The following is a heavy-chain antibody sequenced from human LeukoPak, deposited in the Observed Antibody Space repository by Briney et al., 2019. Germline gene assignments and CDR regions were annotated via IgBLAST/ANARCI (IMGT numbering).Heavy chain of an antibody. CDR3: AKIDYGGND. D-gene: IGHD4-23*01. J-gene: IGHJ4*02. CDR1: GFTFSNYN. Sequence: GGSLGLSCAASGFTFSNYNMNWVRQAPGKGLEWVSGISWNSVTIGYADFVKGRFTISRDNAKNSLYLQMNGLRAEDTALYYCAKIDYGGNDWGQGTLVTVSS. CDR2: ISWNSVTI. V-gene: IGHV3-9*01.